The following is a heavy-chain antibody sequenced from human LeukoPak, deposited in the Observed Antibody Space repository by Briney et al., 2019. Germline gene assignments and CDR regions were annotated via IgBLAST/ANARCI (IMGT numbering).Heavy chain of an antibody. V-gene: IGHV3-23*01. CDR2: ISGSGGST. Sequence: GGSLRLSCAASGFTFSSYAMSWVRQAPGKGLEWVSAISGSGGSTYYADSVKGRFTISRDNSKNTLYLQMNSLRAEDTAVYYCAKLIVVVPAAMGGFDYWGQGTLVTVSS. D-gene: IGHD2-2*01. J-gene: IGHJ4*02. CDR1: GFTFSSYA. CDR3: AKLIVVVPAAMGGFDY.